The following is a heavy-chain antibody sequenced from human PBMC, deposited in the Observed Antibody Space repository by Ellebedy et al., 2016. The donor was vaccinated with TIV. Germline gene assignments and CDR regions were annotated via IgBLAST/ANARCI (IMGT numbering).Heavy chain of an antibody. J-gene: IGHJ6*03. CDR1: GYTFTSYY. Sequence: ASVKVSCXASGYTFTSYYMHWVRQAPGQGLEWMGIINPSGGSTSYAQKFQGRVTMTRDTSTSTVYMELGSLRSEDTAVYYCARGGTWVVSYYYYMDVWGKGTTVTVSS. V-gene: IGHV1-46*01. D-gene: IGHD2-21*01. CDR3: ARGGTWVVSYYYYMDV. CDR2: INPSGGST.